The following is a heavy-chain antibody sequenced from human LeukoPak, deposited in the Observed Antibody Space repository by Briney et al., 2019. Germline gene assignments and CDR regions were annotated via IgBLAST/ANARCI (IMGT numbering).Heavy chain of an antibody. D-gene: IGHD5-24*01. CDR2: ISSSGSTI. CDR3: ARVRMGRLEMATLDY. Sequence: GGSLRLSCAASGFTFSSLWMNWVRQAPGKGLEWVSYISSSGSTIYYADSVKGRFTISRDNAKNSLYLQMNSLRAEDTAVYYCARVRMGRLEMATLDYWGQGTLVTVSS. J-gene: IGHJ4*02. V-gene: IGHV3-48*03. CDR1: GFTFSSLW.